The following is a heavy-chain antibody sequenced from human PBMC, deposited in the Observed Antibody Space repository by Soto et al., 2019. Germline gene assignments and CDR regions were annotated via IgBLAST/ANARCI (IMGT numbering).Heavy chain of an antibody. CDR1: GFTFSSYG. V-gene: IGHV3-33*01. CDR3: ARAPAPYCTNGVCYGGFDY. CDR2: IWYDGSNK. Sequence: PGGSLRLSCAASGFTFSSYGMHWIRQAPGKGLEWVAVIWYDGSNKYYADSVKGRCTISRDNSKNTLYLQMNSLRAEDTAVYYCARAPAPYCTNGVCYGGFDYWGQGTLVTVSS. J-gene: IGHJ4*02. D-gene: IGHD2-8*01.